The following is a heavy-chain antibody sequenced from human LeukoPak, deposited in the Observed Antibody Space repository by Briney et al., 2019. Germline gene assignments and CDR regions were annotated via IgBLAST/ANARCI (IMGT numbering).Heavy chain of an antibody. V-gene: IGHV4-30-2*01. Sequence: PSETLSLTCAVSGGSISSGGYSWSWIRQPPGKGLEWIGYIYYSGSTYYNPSLKSRVTISVDRSKNQFSLKLSSVTAADTAVYYCARDSQYYYDSYDAFDIWGQGTMVTVSS. CDR3: ARDSQYYYDSYDAFDI. CDR2: IYYSGST. CDR1: GGSISSGGYS. J-gene: IGHJ3*02. D-gene: IGHD3-22*01.